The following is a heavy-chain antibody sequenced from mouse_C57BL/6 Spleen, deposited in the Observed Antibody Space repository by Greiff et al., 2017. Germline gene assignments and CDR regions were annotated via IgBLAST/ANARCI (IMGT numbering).Heavy chain of an antibody. CDR1: GFTFSSYA. J-gene: IGHJ4*01. CDR2: ISDGGSYT. CDR3: ARDRRGYYAKDY. Sequence: EVQVVESGGGLVKPGGSLKLSCAASGFTFSSYAMSWVRQTPEKRLEWVATISDGGSYTYYPDNVKGRFTISRDNAKNNLYLRMSRLKSEDTAMYYCARDRRGYYAKDYWGQGTSVTVSA. V-gene: IGHV5-4*01.